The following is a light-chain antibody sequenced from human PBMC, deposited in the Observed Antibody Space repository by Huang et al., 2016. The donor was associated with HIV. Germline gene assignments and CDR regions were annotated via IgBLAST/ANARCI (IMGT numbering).Light chain of an antibody. CDR1: QGISNS. J-gene: IGKJ3*01. CDR2: AAS. Sequence: DIQMTQSPSSLSASVGDRVTITCRASQGISNSLAWYQQKPGKAPKLLLYAASRLESGVPSRFSGSGSGTYYTLTISSLQPEDFATYYCQQYYSTPIFTFGPGTKVDIK. V-gene: IGKV1-NL1*01. CDR3: QQYYSTPIFT.